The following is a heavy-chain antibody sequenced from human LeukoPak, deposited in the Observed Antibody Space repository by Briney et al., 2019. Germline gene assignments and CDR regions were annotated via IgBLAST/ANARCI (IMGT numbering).Heavy chain of an antibody. V-gene: IGHV1-18*01. CDR3: ARDLGIVGATHFDH. J-gene: IGHJ4*02. Sequence: ASVKVSCKASGYTFTSYGFSWVRQAPGQGLEWMGWINVYNGNTNYAQKLQGRVTMTTDTSTSTAYMELRSLRSDDTAVYYCARDLGIVGATHFDHWGQGTPVIVSS. D-gene: IGHD1-26*01. CDR1: GYTFTSYG. CDR2: INVYNGNT.